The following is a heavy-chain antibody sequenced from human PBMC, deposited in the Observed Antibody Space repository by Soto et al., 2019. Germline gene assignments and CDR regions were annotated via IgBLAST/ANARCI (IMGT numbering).Heavy chain of an antibody. V-gene: IGHV1-46*01. D-gene: IGHD6-13*01. CDR2: INPSGGST. J-gene: IGHJ6*02. CDR1: GYTFTSYY. Sequence: SCKASGYTFTSYYMHWVRQAPGQGLEWMGIINPSGGSTSYAQKFQGRVTMTRDTSTSTVYMELSSLRSEDTAVYYCARDDIAAADTYYYYYGMDVWGQGTTVTVSS. CDR3: ARDDIAAADTYYYYYGMDV.